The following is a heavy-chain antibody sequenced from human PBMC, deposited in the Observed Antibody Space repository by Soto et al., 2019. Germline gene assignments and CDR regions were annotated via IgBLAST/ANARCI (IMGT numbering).Heavy chain of an antibody. CDR1: GGFISSGGYY. D-gene: IGHD6-13*01. CDR3: ARSIAAAGDDWFDP. V-gene: IGHV4-31*03. J-gene: IGHJ5*02. CDR2: IYYRGTT. Sequence: QVQLQESGPGLVKPSQTLSLTCTVSGGFISSGGYYWNWIRQHPGKGLEYIGHIYYRGTTYYNPSLRSRLTISVDTSKNQFSLNLSSVTAADTAVYYCARSIAAAGDDWFDPWGQGILVTVSS.